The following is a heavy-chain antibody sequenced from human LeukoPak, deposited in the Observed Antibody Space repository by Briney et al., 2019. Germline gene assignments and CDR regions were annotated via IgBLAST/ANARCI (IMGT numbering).Heavy chain of an antibody. CDR3: AKGYYGSGSPEYFQH. CDR1: GFTFSSYG. J-gene: IGHJ1*01. CDR2: ISYDGSNK. Sequence: HPGGSLRLSCAASGFTFSSYGMHWVRQAPGKGLEWVAVISYDGSNKYYADSVKGRFTISRDNSKNTLYLQMNSLRAEDTAVYYCAKGYYGSGSPEYFQHWGQGTLVTVSP. V-gene: IGHV3-30*18. D-gene: IGHD3-10*01.